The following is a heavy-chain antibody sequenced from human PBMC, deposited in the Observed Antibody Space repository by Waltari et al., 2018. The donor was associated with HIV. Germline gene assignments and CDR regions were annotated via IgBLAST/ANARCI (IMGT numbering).Heavy chain of an antibody. J-gene: IGHJ6*02. CDR3: ATARQWLVDSGMDV. CDR1: GYILTELS. V-gene: IGHV1-24*01. Sequence: QVQLVQSGAEVKRPGASVKVSCKVSGYILTELSIHWVRQAPGKGLEWVGSFDPADGKTTYAQKFQGRVTRTEDTSTDTASMEVSSLRSEDTAVYYCATARQWLVDSGMDVWGQGTTVTVSS. CDR2: FDPADGKT. D-gene: IGHD6-19*01.